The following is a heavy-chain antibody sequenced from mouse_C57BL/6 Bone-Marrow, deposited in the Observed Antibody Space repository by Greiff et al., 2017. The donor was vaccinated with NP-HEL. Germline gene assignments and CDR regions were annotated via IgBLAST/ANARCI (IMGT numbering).Heavy chain of an antibody. CDR2: IWPGGGT. D-gene: IGHD2-4*01. CDR1: GFSLTSYA. J-gene: IGHJ3*01. Sequence: QVQLKESGPGLVAPSPSLSLSCTVSGFSLTSYAISWVRQPPGKGLEWLGVIWPGGGTTYNSALKSDLTISKDNSKSQVFLKMNSLQTDDRARYYCARSGLGFAYWGQGTLVTVSA. CDR3: ARSGLGFAY. V-gene: IGHV2-9-1*01.